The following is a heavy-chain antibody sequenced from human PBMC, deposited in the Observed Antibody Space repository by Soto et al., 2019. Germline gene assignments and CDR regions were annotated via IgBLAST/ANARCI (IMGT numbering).Heavy chain of an antibody. V-gene: IGHV5-51*01. J-gene: IGHJ6*02. CDR1: GYSFTSYW. D-gene: IGHD4-17*01. CDR2: IYPGDSDT. CDR3: ARHTYGDYVLDYYYYGMDV. Sequence: PGESLKISCKGSGYSFTSYWIGWVRQMPGKGLEWMGIIYPGDSDTRYSPSFQGQVTISADKSISTAYLQWSSLKASDTAMYYCARHTYGDYVLDYYYYGMDVWGQGTTVTVSS.